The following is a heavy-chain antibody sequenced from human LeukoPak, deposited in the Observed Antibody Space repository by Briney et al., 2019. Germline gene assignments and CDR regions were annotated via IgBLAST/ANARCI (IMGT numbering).Heavy chain of an antibody. D-gene: IGHD1-26*01. CDR3: AKDTGLVAATRYYFDY. V-gene: IGHV3-33*06. J-gene: IGHJ4*02. Sequence: PGRSLRLSCAASGFTFSSYGMHWVRHAPGKGLEWVAVIWYDGNNKCYADSVKGRFTISRDNSQNTLHLQMNSLRVEDTAVYYCAKDTGLVAATRYYFDYWGQGTLVTVSS. CDR1: GFTFSSYG. CDR2: IWYDGNNK.